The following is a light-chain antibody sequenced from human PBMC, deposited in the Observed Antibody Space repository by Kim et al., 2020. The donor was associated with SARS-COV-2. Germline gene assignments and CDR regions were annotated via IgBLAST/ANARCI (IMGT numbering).Light chain of an antibody. CDR2: GAC. Sequence: PGERGTLACRANETVTSNYLAWYQQKAGQSPRLLIYGACSRATGIPARFRAGGSGTDFTLSISRLEPDDFAVYYCQQYCSSPLTFGGGTKVDIK. V-gene: IGKV3-20*01. CDR1: ETVTSNY. CDR3: QQYCSSPLT. J-gene: IGKJ4*01.